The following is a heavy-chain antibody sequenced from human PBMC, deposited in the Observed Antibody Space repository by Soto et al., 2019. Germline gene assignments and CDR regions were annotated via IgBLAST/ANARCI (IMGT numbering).Heavy chain of an antibody. CDR2: INAGNGNT. D-gene: IGHD3-10*01. CDR3: ARDMVRGVFRANYYYYYGMDV. Sequence: ASVKVSCKASGYTFTSYAMHWVRQAPGQRLEWMGWINAGNGNTKYSQKFQGRVTITRDTSASTAYMELSSLRSEDTAVYYCARDMVRGVFRANYYYYYGMDVWGQGTTVTVSS. CDR1: GYTFTSYA. J-gene: IGHJ6*02. V-gene: IGHV1-3*01.